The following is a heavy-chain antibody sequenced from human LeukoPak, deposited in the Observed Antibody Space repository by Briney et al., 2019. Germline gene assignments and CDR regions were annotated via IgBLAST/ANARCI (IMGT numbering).Heavy chain of an antibody. V-gene: IGHV3-74*01. J-gene: IGHJ6*03. CDR1: GFTFSSYW. CDR3: ARDHRGSGSRYYYYYMDV. Sequence: GSLRLSCAASGFTFSSYWIHWVRQAPGKGQVWVSRINSDGSSTSYADSVKGRFTISRDNAKNTLYLQMNSLRAEDTAVYYCARDHRGSGSRYYYYYMDVWGKGTTVTISS. CDR2: INSDGSST. D-gene: IGHD3-10*01.